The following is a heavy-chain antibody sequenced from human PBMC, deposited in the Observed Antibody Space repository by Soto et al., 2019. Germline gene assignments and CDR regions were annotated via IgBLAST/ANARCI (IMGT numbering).Heavy chain of an antibody. CDR1: GFTFSNYA. CDR3: VKDPVAGGTGVAWFDY. V-gene: IGHV3-23*01. Sequence: EVQLLESGGGLVQPGGSLRLSCAVSGFTFSNYAMTWVRQAPGKGLERVSVMSGNGGRILYADSVKGRFTISRDNAKNTLYLQMNSLRLEDTAVYYCVKDPVAGGTGVAWFDYWGQGTLVTVSS. CDR2: MSGNGGRI. J-gene: IGHJ4*02. D-gene: IGHD2-8*02.